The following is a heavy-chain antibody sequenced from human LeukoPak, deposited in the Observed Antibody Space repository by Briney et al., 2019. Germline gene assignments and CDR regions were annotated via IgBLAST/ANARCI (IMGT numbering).Heavy chain of an antibody. V-gene: IGHV3-48*01. D-gene: IGHD6-13*01. Sequence: GGSLRLSCAASGFSFSSYSINWVRQAPGKGLEWVSYISPSSTVYYADSVQGRFTFSRDNAKNSLYLQMNSLRADDTAVYYCARDLAADKRAMDVWGQGTTVTVSS. CDR3: ARDLAADKRAMDV. CDR1: GFSFSSYS. CDR2: ISPSSTV. J-gene: IGHJ6*02.